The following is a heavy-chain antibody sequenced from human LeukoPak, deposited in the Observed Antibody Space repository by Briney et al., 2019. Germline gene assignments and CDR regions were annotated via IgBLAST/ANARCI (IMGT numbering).Heavy chain of an antibody. CDR1: SGSFSDYY. CDR3: ARVWYRPYYYYGMDV. Sequence: TSETLSLTCAVYSGSFSDYYWSWIRLSPGKGLEWIGEINHSGNTHYSSALKSRVTISVDTSKNQFSLKLSSMTAADTAVYYCARVWYRPYYYYGMDVWGQGTTVTVSS. D-gene: IGHD6-13*01. CDR2: INHSGNT. V-gene: IGHV4-34*01. J-gene: IGHJ6*02.